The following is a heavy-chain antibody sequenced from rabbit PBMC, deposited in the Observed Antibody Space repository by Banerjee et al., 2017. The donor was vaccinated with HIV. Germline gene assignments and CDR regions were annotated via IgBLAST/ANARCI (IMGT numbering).Heavy chain of an antibody. CDR3: ARADSDESGFNL. CDR1: GFSFSSSYY. D-gene: IGHD6-1*01. Sequence: QSLEESGGDLVKPGASLTLTCTASGFSFSSSYYMCWVRQAPGKGLEWIACIYAGDGTTYYASWAKGRFTNSKTSSTTVTLQMTTLAAAATASYFCARADSDESGFNLWGPGTLVTVS. CDR2: IYAGDGTT. V-gene: IGHV1S40*01. J-gene: IGHJ4*01.